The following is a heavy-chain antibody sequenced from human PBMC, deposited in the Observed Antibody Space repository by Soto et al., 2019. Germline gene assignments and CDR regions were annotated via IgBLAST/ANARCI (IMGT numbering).Heavy chain of an antibody. CDR3: ARLGVGVPIAEYWYFDL. CDR2: LYSGGNT. Sequence: EVQLVESGGGLVQPGGSLRLSCAASGFNVSSNYMSWVRQAPGKRLEWVSVLYSGGNTYYADSVKGRFTISRDNSKNTLYPQMNSLRVEDTDVYYCARLGVGVPIAEYWYFDLWGRGTLVTVSS. CDR1: GFNVSSNY. J-gene: IGHJ2*01. V-gene: IGHV3-66*01. D-gene: IGHD6-13*01.